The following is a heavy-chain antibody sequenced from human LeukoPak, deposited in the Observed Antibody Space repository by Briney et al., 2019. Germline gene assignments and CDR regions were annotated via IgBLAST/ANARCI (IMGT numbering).Heavy chain of an antibody. J-gene: IGHJ6*02. CDR2: IIPIFGTA. CDR3: ARDNIRIRSIGNSVYYYYGMDV. V-gene: IGHV1-69*13. Sequence: SVKVSCKASGGTFSSYAISWVRQAPGQGLEWMGGIIPIFGTANYAQKFQGRVTITADESTSTAYMELSSLRSEDTAVYYCARDNIRIRSIGNSVYYYYGMDVWGQGTTVTVSS. CDR1: GGTFSSYA. D-gene: IGHD4-23*01.